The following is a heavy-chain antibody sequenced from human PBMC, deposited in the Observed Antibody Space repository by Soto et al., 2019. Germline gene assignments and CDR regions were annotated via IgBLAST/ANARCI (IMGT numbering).Heavy chain of an antibody. D-gene: IGHD3-10*01. CDR1: GYTFTSYA. CDR3: ARDWFTITRIGRGFDP. CDR2: INAGNGNT. J-gene: IGHJ5*02. V-gene: IGHV1-3*01. Sequence: QVQLVQSGAEVKKPGASVKVSCKASGYTFTSYAMHWVRQAPGQRLEWMGWINAGNGNTKYSQKFQGRVTITRDTSASTAYMELSSLRSEDTAVYYCARDWFTITRIGRGFDPWGQGTLVTVSS.